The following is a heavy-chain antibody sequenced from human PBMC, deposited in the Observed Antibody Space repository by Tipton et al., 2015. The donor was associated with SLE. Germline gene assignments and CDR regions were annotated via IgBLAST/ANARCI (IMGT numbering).Heavy chain of an antibody. CDR3: ASALVGARGDVDY. V-gene: IGHV1-18*01. CDR1: GYTFTSNG. CDR2: ISAYNGHT. Sequence: QLVQSGAEVKKAGASVKVSCKASGYTFTSNGIAWVRQAPGQGLEWVGWISAYNGHTNYAQKLQGRVTMTTDTSTSTAYMELRSLRSDDTAVYYCASALVGARGDVDYWGQGTLVTVSS. J-gene: IGHJ4*02. D-gene: IGHD1-26*01.